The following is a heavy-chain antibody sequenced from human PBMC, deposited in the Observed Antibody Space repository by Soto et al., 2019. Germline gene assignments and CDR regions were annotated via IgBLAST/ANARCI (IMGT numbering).Heavy chain of an antibody. V-gene: IGHV1-69*13. Sequence: SVKVSCKASGDTFGRFTINWVRQAPGQGLEWMGGIKPISDITNYAQRFQGGVTFTADASTSTVYLELSSLRSEDTAMYYCARDPSTINKLIGVWFDPWGQGTLVTVSS. J-gene: IGHJ5*02. CDR3: ARDPSTINKLIGVWFDP. D-gene: IGHD4-4*01. CDR1: GDTFGRFT. CDR2: IKPISDIT.